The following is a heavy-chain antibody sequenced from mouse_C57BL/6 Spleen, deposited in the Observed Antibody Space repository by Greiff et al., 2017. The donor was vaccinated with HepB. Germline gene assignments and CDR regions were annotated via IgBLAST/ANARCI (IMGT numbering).Heavy chain of an antibody. D-gene: IGHD1-1*01. V-gene: IGHV1-62-2*01. J-gene: IGHJ3*01. CDR1: GYTFTEYT. CDR2: FYPGSGSI. CDR3: ARPRYYYGSSYEWFAY. Sequence: QVHVKQSGAELVKPGASVKLSCKASGYTFTEYTIHWVKQRSGQGLEWIGWFYPGSGSIKYNEKFKDKATLTADKSSSTVYMELSRLTSEDSAVYFCARPRYYYGSSYEWFAYWGQGTLVTVSA.